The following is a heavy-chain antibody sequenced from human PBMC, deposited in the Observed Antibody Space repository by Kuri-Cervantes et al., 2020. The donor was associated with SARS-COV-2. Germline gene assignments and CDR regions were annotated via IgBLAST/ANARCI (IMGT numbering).Heavy chain of an antibody. J-gene: IGHJ6*02. CDR2: INPNSGGT. Sequence: ASVKVSCKASGYTFTGYYMHWVRQAPGQGLEWMGWINPNSGGTNYAQKFQGRVTITRDTSASTAYMKLSSLRSEDTAVYYCAGADGGFRPYYYYGMDVWGQGTTVTVSS. CDR1: GYTFTGYY. CDR3: AGADGGFRPYYYYGMDV. D-gene: IGHD6-6*01. V-gene: IGHV1-2*02.